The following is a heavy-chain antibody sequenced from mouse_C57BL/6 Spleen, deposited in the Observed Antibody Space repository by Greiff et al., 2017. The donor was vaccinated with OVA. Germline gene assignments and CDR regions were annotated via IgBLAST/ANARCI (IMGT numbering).Heavy chain of an antibody. CDR3: ARSSGGYYDYCDY. CDR2: IDPSDSET. Sequence: QVQLQQPGAELVRPGSSVKLSCKASGYTFTSYWMHWVKQRPIQGLEWIGNIDPSDSETHYNQKFKDKATLTVDKSSSTAYMQLTSRTSEDSAVYYCARSSGGYYDYCDYWGQGTTLTVSS. D-gene: IGHD2-3*01. CDR1: GYTFTSYW. V-gene: IGHV1-52*01. J-gene: IGHJ2*01.